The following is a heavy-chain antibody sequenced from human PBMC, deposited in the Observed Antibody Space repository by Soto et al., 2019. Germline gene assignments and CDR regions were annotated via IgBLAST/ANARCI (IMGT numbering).Heavy chain of an antibody. CDR3: ERDTGNSFDY. CDR2: ISPHNGNT. J-gene: IGHJ4*02. Sequence: HVQLVQSGGEVKKPGASVKVSCNTSGYTFNTYFITWVRQAPGQGLEWMGWISPHNGNTNYAEKFQGRVTMTADTIKKTAYMELRNLRIDDTAVYYYERDTGNSFDYWGQGTPVTVSS. CDR1: GYTFNTYF. V-gene: IGHV1-18*01.